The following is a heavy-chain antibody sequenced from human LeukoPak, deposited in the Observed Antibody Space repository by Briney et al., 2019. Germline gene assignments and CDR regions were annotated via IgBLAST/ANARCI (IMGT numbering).Heavy chain of an antibody. V-gene: IGHV4-59*12. J-gene: IGHJ4*02. CDR2: IYDSGST. Sequence: SETLSLTCTVSGGSISSYYWSWIRQPPGKGLEWIGYIYDSGSTNYNASLKSRVTISADTSKSQLSLRLTSVTAADTAVYYCARDGRGIYSPETRRFDYWGQGTLVTVSS. D-gene: IGHD5-12*01. CDR3: ARDGRGIYSPETRRFDY. CDR1: GGSISSYY.